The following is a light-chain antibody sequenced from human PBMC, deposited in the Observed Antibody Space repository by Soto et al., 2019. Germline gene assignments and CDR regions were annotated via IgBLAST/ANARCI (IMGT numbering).Light chain of an antibody. Sequence: QSALTQPRSVSGSPGQSVTISCTGTSSDVGGYNYVSWYQQHPGKLPKLMIYDVTQRPSGVPDRFSGSKSGKTASLIISGLQAEDEADYYCCSYAGSYTVVFGGGTKLTVL. CDR1: SSDVGGYNY. CDR2: DVT. V-gene: IGLV2-11*01. J-gene: IGLJ2*01. CDR3: CSYAGSYTVV.